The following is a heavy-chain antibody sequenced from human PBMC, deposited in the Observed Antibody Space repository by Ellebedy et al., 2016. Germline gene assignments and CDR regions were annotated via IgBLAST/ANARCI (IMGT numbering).Heavy chain of an antibody. Sequence: SVKVSCXTSGGTFGNNVITWLRQAPGQGLEWMGGILPIFDSTNYAQKFQGRVTISADESTSTAYMDLRSLRSDDTAMYYCAKTSGWGYGENWGQGTLVTVSS. CDR2: ILPIFDST. CDR1: GGTFGNNV. D-gene: IGHD3-10*01. CDR3: AKTSGWGYGEN. J-gene: IGHJ4*02. V-gene: IGHV1-69*13.